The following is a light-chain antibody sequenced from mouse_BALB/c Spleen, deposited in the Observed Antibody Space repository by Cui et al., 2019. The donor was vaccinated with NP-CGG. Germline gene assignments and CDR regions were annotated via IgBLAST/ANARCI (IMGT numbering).Light chain of an antibody. CDR1: TGAVTTSTY. V-gene: IGLV1*01. Sequence: QPVVTQESALTTSPGETVTFTGRAMTGAVTTSTYANWVQEKPDHLFTGLIGGTNNRAPGVPARFSGSLIGDKAALTITGAQTEDEAIYFCALWYSNHWVFGGGTKLTVL. J-gene: IGLJ1*01. CDR3: ALWYSNHWV. CDR2: GTN.